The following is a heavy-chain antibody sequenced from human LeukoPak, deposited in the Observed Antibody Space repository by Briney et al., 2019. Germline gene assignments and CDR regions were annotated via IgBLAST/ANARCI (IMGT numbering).Heavy chain of an antibody. J-gene: IGHJ4*02. CDR1: GYTFTAYY. V-gene: IGHV1-2*06. CDR3: ATSSEGGYSYGSDIDY. CDR2: INPNSGGP. D-gene: IGHD5-18*01. Sequence: ASVKVSCKASGYTFTAYYMYWVRQAPGQGLECMGRINPNSGGPNYAQKFQGRVTMTRDTSISTAYMELSRLRSDDTAVYYCATSSEGGYSYGSDIDYWGQGTLVTVSS.